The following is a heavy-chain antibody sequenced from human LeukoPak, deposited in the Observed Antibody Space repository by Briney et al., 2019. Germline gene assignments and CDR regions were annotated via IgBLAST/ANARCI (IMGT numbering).Heavy chain of an antibody. CDR3: ARHRYCSGGSCFSFDP. D-gene: IGHD2-15*01. CDR2: IYYSGST. CDR1: GGSISSYY. Sequence: RSSETLSLTCTVSGGSISSYYWSWIRQPPGKGLEWIGYIYYSGSTNYNPSLKSRVTISVDTSKNQFSLKLSSVTAADTAVYYCARHRYCSGGSCFSFDPWGQGTVVTVSS. V-gene: IGHV4-59*08. J-gene: IGHJ5*02.